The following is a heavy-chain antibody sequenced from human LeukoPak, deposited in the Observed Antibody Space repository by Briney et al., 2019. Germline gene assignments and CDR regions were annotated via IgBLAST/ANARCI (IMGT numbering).Heavy chain of an antibody. Sequence: SETLSLTCAVSGGSISSNHWWNWVRLPPGKGLEWIGYIYYSGSTNYNPSLKSRVTISVDTSKNQFSLKLSSVTAADTAVYYCARANMVRGVGSFFDRNWFDPWGQGTLVTVSS. V-gene: IGHV4-4*02. CDR3: ARANMVRGVGSFFDRNWFDP. D-gene: IGHD3-10*01. CDR2: IYYSGST. CDR1: GGSISSNHW. J-gene: IGHJ5*02.